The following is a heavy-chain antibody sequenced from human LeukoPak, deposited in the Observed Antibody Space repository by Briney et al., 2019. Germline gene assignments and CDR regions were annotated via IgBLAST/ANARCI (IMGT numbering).Heavy chain of an antibody. CDR2: IDSDGTST. D-gene: IGHD3-3*02. CDR1: GFTFDDYA. V-gene: IGHV3-74*01. J-gene: IGHJ4*02. Sequence: GGSLSLSCAASGFTFDDYAMHWVRQAPGEGLVWVSRIDSDGTSTSYADSVKGRFTISRDNAKNTLDLQMNSLRADDTAVYYCARDGILGSHDYWGQGTLVTVSS. CDR3: ARDGILGSHDY.